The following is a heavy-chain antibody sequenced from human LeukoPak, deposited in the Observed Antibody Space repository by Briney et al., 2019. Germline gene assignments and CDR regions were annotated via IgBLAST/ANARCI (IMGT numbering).Heavy chain of an antibody. V-gene: IGHV3-74*01. CDR3: ATSRTSDY. D-gene: IGHD2-2*01. CDR1: GFIFSSYW. CDR2: INNDGSST. J-gene: IGHJ4*02. Sequence: GGSLRLSCAASGFIFSSYWMHWVRQAPGKGLVWVSHINNDGSSTNYADSVKGRFTISRDNAKNTLYLQMNSLRAEDTAIYYCATSRTSDYWGQGTLVTVSS.